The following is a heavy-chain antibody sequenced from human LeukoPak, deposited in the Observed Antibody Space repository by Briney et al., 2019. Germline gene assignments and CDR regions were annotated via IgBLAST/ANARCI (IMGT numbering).Heavy chain of an antibody. J-gene: IGHJ4*02. CDR2: INPNSGGT. Sequence: ASVKVSCKASGYTFTGYYLHWERQAPGQGLEWMGWINPNSGGTNYAQKFQGRVTMTRDTSISTAYMELSRLRSDDTAVYYCARVRSSGVPGGYWGQGTLVTVSS. CDR1: GYTFTGYY. CDR3: ARVRSSGVPGGY. V-gene: IGHV1-2*02. D-gene: IGHD6-19*01.